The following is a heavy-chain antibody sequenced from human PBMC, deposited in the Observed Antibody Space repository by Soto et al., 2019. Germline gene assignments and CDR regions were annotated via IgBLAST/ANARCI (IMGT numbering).Heavy chain of an antibody. J-gene: IGHJ4*02. D-gene: IGHD3-9*01. CDR2: IYYSGST. CDR1: GGSISSYY. CDR3: ACLKTYDILDKSDY. V-gene: IGHV4-59*12. Sequence: SETLSLTCTVSGGSISSYYWSWIRQPPGKGLEWIGYIYYSGSTNYNPSLKSRVTISVDTSKNQFSLKLSSVTAADTAVYYCACLKTYDILDKSDYWSRGSLVTVSS.